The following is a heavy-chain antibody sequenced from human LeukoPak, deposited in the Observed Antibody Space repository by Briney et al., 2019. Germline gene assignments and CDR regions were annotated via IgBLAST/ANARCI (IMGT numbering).Heavy chain of an antibody. J-gene: IGHJ6*03. CDR2: ISSTDDTI. V-gene: IGHV3-48*03. Sequence: GGSLRLSCAASGFTFSSYEMNWVRQAPGKGLEWVSYISSTDDTIYYADSVKGRFTISRDNAKNSLYLQMNSLRADDTAVYYCARRDHAYYHLDVWGKGTTVTVSS. CDR3: ARRDHAYYHLDV. D-gene: IGHD1-14*01. CDR1: GFTFSSYE.